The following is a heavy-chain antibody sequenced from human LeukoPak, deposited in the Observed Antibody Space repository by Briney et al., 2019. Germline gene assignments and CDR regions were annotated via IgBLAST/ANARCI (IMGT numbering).Heavy chain of an antibody. CDR2: ISSSSSYI. CDR1: GFTFSSYS. CDR3: ARYQQPGGMDV. V-gene: IGHV3-21*01. J-gene: IGHJ6*02. D-gene: IGHD6-13*01. Sequence: TGGSLRPSCAASGFTFSSYSMNWVRQAPGKGLEWVSSISSSSSYIYYADSVKGRFTISRDNAKNSLYLQMNSLRAEDTAVYYCARYQQPGGMDVWGQGTKVTVSS.